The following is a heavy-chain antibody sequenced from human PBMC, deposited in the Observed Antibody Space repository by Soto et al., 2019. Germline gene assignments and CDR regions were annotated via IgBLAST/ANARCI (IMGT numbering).Heavy chain of an antibody. CDR3: GRGRSGQIVVFY. CDR1: GYTFTGHY. CDR2: IGPETGAT. D-gene: IGHD1-26*01. Sequence: QVQLVQSGAEVKKPGASVKVSCKASGYTFTGHYIHWVRQAPEQGPEWMGEIGPETGATRYAQKFQGRVTMTRDMSITTVYMELNNLRPDDTAVYYCGRGRSGQIVVFYWGQGTPVTVSS. V-gene: IGHV1-2*02. J-gene: IGHJ4*02.